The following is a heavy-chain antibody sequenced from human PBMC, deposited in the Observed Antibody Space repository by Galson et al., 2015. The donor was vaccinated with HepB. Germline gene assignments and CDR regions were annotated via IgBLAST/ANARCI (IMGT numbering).Heavy chain of an antibody. J-gene: IGHJ3*01. Sequence: SVKVSCKASGGTFSDNAFNWVRQAPGQGLEWMGGMIPVIGTGNYAQKFQGRVTITADESTRTAYLELSSLRFEDTAVYYCVRVSSGYNNGPMWGQGTVVTVSS. CDR3: VRVSSGYNNGPM. CDR1: GGTFSDNA. D-gene: IGHD5-18*01. V-gene: IGHV1-69*13. CDR2: MIPVIGTG.